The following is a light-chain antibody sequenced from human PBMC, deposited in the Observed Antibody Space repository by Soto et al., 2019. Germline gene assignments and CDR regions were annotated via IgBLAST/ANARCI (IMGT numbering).Light chain of an antibody. V-gene: IGKV1-13*02. CDR3: QQFNSYPGT. CDR1: QGIRSS. CDR2: EAS. J-gene: IGKJ1*01. Sequence: AIQLTQSPSSLSASVGDRVTITCRASQGIRSSLAWFQQKAGNPPKVLIYEASVLETGVSSRFSGSGSGTDFTLSISSLQPEDFATYYCQQFNSYPGTFGQGTTVEVK.